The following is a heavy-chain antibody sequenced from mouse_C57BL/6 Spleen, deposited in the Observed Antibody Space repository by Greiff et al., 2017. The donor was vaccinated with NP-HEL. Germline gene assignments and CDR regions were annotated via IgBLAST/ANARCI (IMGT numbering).Heavy chain of an antibody. CDR3: ARNDDGYYDAMDY. J-gene: IGHJ4*01. CDR2: IWSGGST. V-gene: IGHV2-2*01. Sequence: QVQLQQSGPGLVQPSQSLSITCTVSGFSLTSYGVHWVRQSPGKGLEWLGVIWSGGSTDYNAAFISRLSISKDNSKSQVFFKMNSLQADDTAIYDCARNDDGYYDAMDYWGQGTSVTVSS. D-gene: IGHD2-3*01. CDR1: GFSLTSYG.